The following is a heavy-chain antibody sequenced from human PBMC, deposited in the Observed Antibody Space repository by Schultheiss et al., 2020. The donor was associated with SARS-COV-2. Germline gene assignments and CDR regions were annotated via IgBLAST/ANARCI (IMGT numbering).Heavy chain of an antibody. CDR3: ARATYYYDSSGYYPYY. CDR2: ISSNGGST. J-gene: IGHJ4*02. V-gene: IGHV3-64*01. D-gene: IGHD3-22*01. Sequence: GGSLRLSCAASGFTFSSYAMHWVRQAPGKGLEYVSAISSNGGSTYYANSVKGRFTISRDNSKNTLYLQMGSLRAEDMAVYYCARATYYYDSSGYYPYYWGQGTLVTVSS. CDR1: GFTFSSYA.